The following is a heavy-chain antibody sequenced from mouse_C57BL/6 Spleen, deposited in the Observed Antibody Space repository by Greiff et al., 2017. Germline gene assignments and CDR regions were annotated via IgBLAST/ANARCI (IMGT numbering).Heavy chain of an antibody. CDR1: GFNIKDDY. Sequence: VQLKDSGAELVRPGASVKLSCTASGFNIKDDYMHWVKQRPEQGLEWIGWIDPENGDTEYASKFQGKATITADTSSNTAYLQLSSLTSEDTAVYYCTRGPGWLLRFAYWGQGTLVTVSA. J-gene: IGHJ3*01. CDR2: IDPENGDT. D-gene: IGHD2-3*01. V-gene: IGHV14-4*01. CDR3: TRGPGWLLRFAY.